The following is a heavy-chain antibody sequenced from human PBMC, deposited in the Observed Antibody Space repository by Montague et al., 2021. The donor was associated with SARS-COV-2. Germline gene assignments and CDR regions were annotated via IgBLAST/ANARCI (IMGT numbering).Heavy chain of an antibody. CDR3: ARLGDGVVPSPILGVGPYYSYYYMDV. D-gene: IGHD3-10*01. CDR1: GGSFSTYS. J-gene: IGHJ6*03. CDR2: IHHGGST. V-gene: IGHV4-34*01. Sequence: SETLSLTCAVHGGSFSTYSWNCIRQPPGKGLEWIGEIHHGGSTNYNPSLKSRVTISADTSKNQLSLKLTSVAAADTAVYYCARLGDGVVPSPILGVGPYYSYYYMDVWGKGTTVTVSS.